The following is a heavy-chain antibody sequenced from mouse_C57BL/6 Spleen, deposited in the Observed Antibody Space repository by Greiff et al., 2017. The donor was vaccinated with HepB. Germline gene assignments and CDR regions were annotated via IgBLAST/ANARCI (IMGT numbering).Heavy chain of an antibody. D-gene: IGHD1-1*01. CDR1: GYSFTGYY. CDR2: INPSTGGT. J-gene: IGHJ4*01. V-gene: IGHV1-42*01. Sequence: EVKLQESGPELVKPGASVKISCKASGYSFTGYYMNWVKQSPEKSLEWIGEINPSTGGTTYNQKFKAKATLTVDKSSSTAYMQLKSLTSEDSAVYYCARYYYYGPGAMDYWGQGTSVTVSS. CDR3: ARYYYYGPGAMDY.